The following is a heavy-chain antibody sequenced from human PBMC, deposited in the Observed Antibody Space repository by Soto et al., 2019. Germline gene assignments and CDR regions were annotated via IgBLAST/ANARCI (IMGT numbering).Heavy chain of an antibody. D-gene: IGHD3-9*01. V-gene: IGHV1-69*13. CDR1: GGTFSSYA. J-gene: IGHJ5*02. CDR2: IIPIFGTA. Sequence: SVKVSCKASGGTFSSYAISWVRQAPGQGLEWMGGIIPIFGTANYAQKFQGRVTITADESTSTAYMELSSLRSEDTAVYYCARAYYDILTGYRQDWFDPWGQGTLVTVPS. CDR3: ARAYYDILTGYRQDWFDP.